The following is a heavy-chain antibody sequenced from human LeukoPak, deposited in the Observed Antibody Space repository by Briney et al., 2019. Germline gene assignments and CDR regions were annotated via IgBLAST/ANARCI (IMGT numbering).Heavy chain of an antibody. CDR2: ISGSGGST. Sequence: GGSLRLSCAASGFTFGSYSMSWVRQAPGKGLECVSSISGSGGSTYYADSVKGRFTISRDNSKSTLYLQMNSLRAEDTAAYYCAKGGPISLIRGSYYGMDVWGQGTTVTVSS. V-gene: IGHV3-23*01. CDR3: AKGGPISLIRGSYYGMDV. D-gene: IGHD5-12*01. J-gene: IGHJ6*02. CDR1: GFTFGSYS.